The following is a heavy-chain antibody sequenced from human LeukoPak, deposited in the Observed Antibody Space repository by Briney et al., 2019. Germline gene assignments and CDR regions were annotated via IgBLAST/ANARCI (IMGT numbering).Heavy chain of an antibody. V-gene: IGHV4-59*01. J-gene: IGHJ4*02. D-gene: IGHD3-22*01. CDR2: IYYSGST. CDR1: GGSISSYY. CDR3: ARAYYYDSSGYYHFDY. Sequence: SETLSLTCTVSGGSISSYYWSWIRQPPGKGLEWIGYIYYSGSTNYNPSLKSRVTISVDTSKNQFSLKLSSVTAADMAVYYCARAYYYDSSGYYHFDYWGQGTLVTVSS.